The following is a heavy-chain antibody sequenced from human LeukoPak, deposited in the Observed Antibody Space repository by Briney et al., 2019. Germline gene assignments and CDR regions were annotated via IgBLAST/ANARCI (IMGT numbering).Heavy chain of an antibody. CDR2: ISGSGGST. CDR3: AKPSEVATIMVFDP. D-gene: IGHD5-12*01. Sequence: GGSPRLSCAASGFTFSSYAMSWVRQAPGKGLEWVSAISGSGGSTYYADSVKGRFTISRDNSKNTLYLQMNGLRAEDTAVYYCAKPSEVATIMVFDPWGQGTLVTVSS. J-gene: IGHJ5*02. CDR1: GFTFSSYA. V-gene: IGHV3-23*01.